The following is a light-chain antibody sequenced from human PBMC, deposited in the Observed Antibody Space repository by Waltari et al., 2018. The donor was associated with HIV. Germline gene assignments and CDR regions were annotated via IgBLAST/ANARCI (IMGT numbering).Light chain of an antibody. CDR1: QSVSSN. J-gene: IGKJ1*01. Sequence: EIVMTQSPATLSVSPGARATLSCRASQSVSSNLARYQQKPGQAPRLLIHGASTRATGIPARFSGSGSGTEFTLTISSLQSEDFAVYYCQQYNNWPPWTFGQGTKVEIK. CDR2: GAS. V-gene: IGKV3-15*01. CDR3: QQYNNWPPWT.